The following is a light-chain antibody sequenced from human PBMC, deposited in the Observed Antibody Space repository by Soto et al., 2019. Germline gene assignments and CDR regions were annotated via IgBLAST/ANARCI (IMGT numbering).Light chain of an antibody. J-gene: IGLJ3*02. CDR1: SSDVGGYNY. CDR2: EVS. CDR3: TPYTRTSPPWV. V-gene: IGLV2-14*01. Sequence: QSALTQPASVSGSPGQSITISCTGTSSDVGGYNYVSWYQQHPGKAPKLMIYEVSNRPSGVSNRFSGSKSGNTASLTISGPQPGDWADYYCTPYTRTSPPWVFGGGTTLTVL.